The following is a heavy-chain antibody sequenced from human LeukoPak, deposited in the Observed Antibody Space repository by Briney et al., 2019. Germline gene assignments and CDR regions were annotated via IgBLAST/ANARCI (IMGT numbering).Heavy chain of an antibody. J-gene: IGHJ6*03. CDR1: GYTFTSYG. V-gene: IGHV1-18*01. CDR3: ARSLGYYDSSGYYLNYYYYYYMDV. Sequence: ASVKVSCKASGYTFTSYGMSWVRQAPGQGLGWMGWISAYNGNTNYAQKLQGRVTMTTDTSTSTAYMELRSLRSDDTAVYYCARSLGYYDSSGYYLNYYYYYYMDVWGKGTTVTVSS. CDR2: ISAYNGNT. D-gene: IGHD3-22*01.